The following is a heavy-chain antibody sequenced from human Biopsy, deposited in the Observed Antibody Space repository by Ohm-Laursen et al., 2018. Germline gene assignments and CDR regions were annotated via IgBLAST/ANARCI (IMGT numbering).Heavy chain of an antibody. CDR1: GGSISSYY. D-gene: IGHD3-22*01. CDR3: ARDYDTSGYYYVS. CDR2: IYYSGTT. J-gene: IGHJ5*02. V-gene: IGHV4-59*08. Sequence: GTLSLTCTVSGGSISSYYWNWIRQPPGKGLEWIGYIYYSGTTDYSPSLKSRVTISIDKSKNHFSLKLNSVTAADTAVYYCARDYDTSGYYYVSWGQGTLVTVSS.